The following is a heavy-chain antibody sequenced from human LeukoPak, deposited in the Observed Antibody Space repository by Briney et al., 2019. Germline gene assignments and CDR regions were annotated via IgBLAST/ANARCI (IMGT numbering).Heavy chain of an antibody. Sequence: GGSLRLSCAASNFSVNNNYIDWVRQAPGKGLEWDSSLDNFGAKYYGDSVTGRFTVPRDLSKNTVYLQMSSLRADDTAVYYCAGGTYYGTGTRPGYLNYWGLGTLVTVSS. CDR3: AGGTYYGTGTRPGYLNY. D-gene: IGHD3-10*01. J-gene: IGHJ4*02. CDR1: NFSVNNNY. CDR2: LDNFGAK. V-gene: IGHV3-53*01.